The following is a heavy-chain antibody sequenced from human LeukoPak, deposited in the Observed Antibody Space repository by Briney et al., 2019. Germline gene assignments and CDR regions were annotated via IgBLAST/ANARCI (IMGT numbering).Heavy chain of an antibody. D-gene: IGHD2-2*01. Sequence: PGGSLRLSCAASGFSFSSYSMNWVRQAPGKGLEWVSYISSSSSTIYYADSVKGRFTISRDNAKNSLYLQMNSLRAEDTAVYYCARDTSVFSYYYYMDVWGKGTTVTVSS. CDR2: ISSSSSTI. CDR1: GFSFSSYS. J-gene: IGHJ6*03. CDR3: ARDTSVFSYYYYMDV. V-gene: IGHV3-48*01.